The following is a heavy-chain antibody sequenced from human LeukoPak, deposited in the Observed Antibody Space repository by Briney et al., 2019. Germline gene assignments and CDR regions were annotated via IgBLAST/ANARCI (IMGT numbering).Heavy chain of an antibody. CDR2: INSDSGGT. Sequence: GASVKVSCKASGYTLTGDFIHWVRQAPGQGLEWMGWINSDSGGTNYARKFQGRVTMTRDTSISTAYMELSSLRSDDTAVFYCARGNIATRRGENWLDPWGQGTLVTVSS. J-gene: IGHJ5*02. D-gene: IGHD6-6*01. V-gene: IGHV1-2*02. CDR3: ARGNIATRRGENWLDP. CDR1: GYTLTGDF.